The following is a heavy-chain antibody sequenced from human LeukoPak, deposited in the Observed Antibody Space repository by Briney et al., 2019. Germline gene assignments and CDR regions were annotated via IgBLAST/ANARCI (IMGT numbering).Heavy chain of an antibody. D-gene: IGHD1-26*01. CDR1: GFSFRTHG. CDR3: AKIAETSGIYGQGYDY. Sequence: GGTLRLSCAASGFSFRTHGMSWVRQAPGKRLEWVSGISGSGDNTHNADFVKGRFTISRDNSKNTLYLQMNSLRAEDTAVYYCAKIAETSGIYGQGYDYWGQGTLVTVSS. CDR2: ISGSGDNT. J-gene: IGHJ4*02. V-gene: IGHV3-23*01.